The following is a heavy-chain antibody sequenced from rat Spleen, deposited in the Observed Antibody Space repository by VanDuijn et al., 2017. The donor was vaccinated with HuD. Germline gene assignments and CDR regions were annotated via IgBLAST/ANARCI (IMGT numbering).Heavy chain of an antibody. CDR3: VRSETGRGFDS. D-gene: IGHD5-1*01. V-gene: IGHV2-6*01. J-gene: IGHJ2*01. CDR1: GFSLTSYT. CDR2: ISSGGST. Sequence: QVQLKESGPGLVQPSQTLSLTCTVSGFSLTSYTVSWVRQPPGKGLEWIAAISSGGSTYYNSALKSRLSISRDTSKSQVFLKMSSLQTEDTATYYCVRSETGRGFDSWGQGVMVTVSS.